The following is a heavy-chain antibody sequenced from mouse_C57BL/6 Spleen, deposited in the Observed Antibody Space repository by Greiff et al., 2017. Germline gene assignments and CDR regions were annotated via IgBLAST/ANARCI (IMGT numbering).Heavy chain of an antibody. J-gene: IGHJ4*01. CDR2: IWRGGST. CDR3: ARRSAMDY. V-gene: IGHV2-2*01. CDR1: GFSLTSYG. Sequence: QVQLQQSGPGLVQPSQSLSITCTVSGFSLTSYGVHWVRQSPGKGLEWLGVIWRGGSTDYNAAFISRLSISKDNSKSQVFFKMNSLQADDTAIYYCARRSAMDYWGQRTSVTVSS.